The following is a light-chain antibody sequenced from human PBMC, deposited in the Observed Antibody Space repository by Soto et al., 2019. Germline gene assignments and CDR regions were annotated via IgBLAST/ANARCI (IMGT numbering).Light chain of an antibody. Sequence: EFVLTQSPGTLSLSPGERVTLSCRASQSSSINYLAWYQQKPGQAPRLLIYGAASRATGIPDRFSDSGSGTDFRLTISRLEPEDFAVYYCQQFGSSPLTVGGGTKVEIK. CDR3: QQFGSSPLT. CDR2: GAA. J-gene: IGKJ4*01. CDR1: QSSSINY. V-gene: IGKV3-20*01.